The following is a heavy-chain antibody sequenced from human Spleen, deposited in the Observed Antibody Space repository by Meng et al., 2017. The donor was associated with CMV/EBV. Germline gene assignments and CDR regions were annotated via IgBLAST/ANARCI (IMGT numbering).Heavy chain of an antibody. CDR1: SGSFSGYY. D-gene: IGHD4-23*01. CDR2: IYDSGST. Sequence: SETLSLTCAVYSGSFSGYYWSWIRQPPGKGLEWIGSIYDSGSTNYNPSLKSRVTMSVDTSKKQISLKLRFVLAADTAVYYCASSAYGGKFTDAFDIWGQGTMVTVSS. J-gene: IGHJ3*02. V-gene: IGHV4-34*11. CDR3: ASSAYGGKFTDAFDI.